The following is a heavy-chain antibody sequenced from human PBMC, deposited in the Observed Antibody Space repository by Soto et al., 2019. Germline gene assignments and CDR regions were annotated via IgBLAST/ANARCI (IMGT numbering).Heavy chain of an antibody. Sequence: GGSLRLSCAASGFTFSSYGMHWVRQAPGKGLEWVAVIWYDGSNKYYVDSVKGRFTISRDNSKNTLYLQMNSLRAEDTAVYYCARDPLLYSSSWYVSDYWGQGTLVTVSS. J-gene: IGHJ4*02. CDR2: IWYDGSNK. V-gene: IGHV3-33*01. CDR1: GFTFSSYG. CDR3: ARDPLLYSSSWYVSDY. D-gene: IGHD6-13*01.